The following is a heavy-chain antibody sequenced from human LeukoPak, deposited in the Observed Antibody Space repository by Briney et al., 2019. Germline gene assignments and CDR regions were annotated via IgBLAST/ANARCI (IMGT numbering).Heavy chain of an antibody. CDR3: ARSSIAARLSWYFDL. CDR2: IYHSGST. V-gene: IGHV4-38-2*02. Sequence: SETLSLTCTVSGYSISSGYYWGWIRQPPGKGLEWIGSIYHSGSTYYNPSLKSRVTISVDTSKNQFSLKLSSVTAADTAVYYCARSSIAARLSWYFDLWGRGTLVTVSS. CDR1: GYSISSGYY. J-gene: IGHJ2*01. D-gene: IGHD6-6*01.